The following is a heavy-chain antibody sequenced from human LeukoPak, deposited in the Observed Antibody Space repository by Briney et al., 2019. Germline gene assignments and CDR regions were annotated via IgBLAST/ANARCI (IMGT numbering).Heavy chain of an antibody. CDR3: ARDWDYYDNSGYYFEY. Sequence: GGSPRLSCAASGFTFSRYWMSWVRQAPGKGLEWVANINQDGTQIYYVDSVKGRFTISRDNAKNSLSLQMNSLRAEDTAVYYCARDWDYYDNSGYYFEYWGQGTLVTVSS. CDR2: INQDGTQI. J-gene: IGHJ4*02. CDR1: GFTFSRYW. V-gene: IGHV3-7*05. D-gene: IGHD3-22*01.